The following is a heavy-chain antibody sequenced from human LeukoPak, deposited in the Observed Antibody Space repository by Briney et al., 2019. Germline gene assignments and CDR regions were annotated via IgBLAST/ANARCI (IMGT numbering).Heavy chain of an antibody. D-gene: IGHD6-13*01. CDR3: ARGEGIAAAGTPWAFDY. J-gene: IGHJ4*02. CDR1: CGSISNYY. V-gene: IGHV4-59*01. Sequence: SETLSLTCTVSCGSISNYYWSWIRQPPGKGLEWIGHIYYSGSTTYNPSLKSRVTISVDTSKNQFSLKLSSVTAADTAVYYCARGEGIAAAGTPWAFDYWGQGTLVTVSS. CDR2: IYYSGST.